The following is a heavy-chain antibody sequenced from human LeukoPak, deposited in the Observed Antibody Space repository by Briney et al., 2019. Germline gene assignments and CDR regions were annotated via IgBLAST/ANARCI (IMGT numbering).Heavy chain of an antibody. CDR2: INAGNGNT. CDR3: ARDQIAAAGTPYFDY. V-gene: IGHV1-3*01. CDR1: GYTFTSCA. Sequence: ASVKVSCKASGYTFTSCAMHWVRQAPGQRLEWMGWINAGNGNTKYSQRFQGRVTITRDTSASTAYMELSSLRSEDTAVYYCARDQIAAAGTPYFDYWGQGTLVTVSS. J-gene: IGHJ4*02. D-gene: IGHD6-13*01.